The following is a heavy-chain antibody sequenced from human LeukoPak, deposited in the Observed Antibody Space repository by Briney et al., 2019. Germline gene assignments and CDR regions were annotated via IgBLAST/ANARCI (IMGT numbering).Heavy chain of an antibody. D-gene: IGHD2-2*01. J-gene: IGHJ5*02. CDR2: ISGSGGST. Sequence: GGSLRLSCAASGFTFSSYAMSWVRQAPGKGLEWVSAISGSGGSTYYADSVKGRFTISRDNSKNTLYLQMNSLRAEDTAVYYCAGLGYCSSTSCYPPGGFDPWGQGTLVTVSS. CDR1: GFTFSSYA. CDR3: AGLGYCSSTSCYPPGGFDP. V-gene: IGHV3-23*01.